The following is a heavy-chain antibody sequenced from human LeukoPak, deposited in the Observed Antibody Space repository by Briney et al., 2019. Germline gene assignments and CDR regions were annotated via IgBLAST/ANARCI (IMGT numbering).Heavy chain of an antibody. J-gene: IGHJ4*02. CDR2: TYYRSKWYN. CDR1: GDSVSSNSAA. CDR3: ARVMAPDYYDSSGYQVGFDY. V-gene: IGHV6-1*01. D-gene: IGHD3-22*01. Sequence: SQTLSLTCAISGDSVSSNSAAWNWIRQSPSRGFEWLGRTYYRSKWYNDYAVSVKSRITINPDTSKNQFSLQLDSVTPEDTAVYYCARVMAPDYYDSSGYQVGFDYWGQGTLVTVSS.